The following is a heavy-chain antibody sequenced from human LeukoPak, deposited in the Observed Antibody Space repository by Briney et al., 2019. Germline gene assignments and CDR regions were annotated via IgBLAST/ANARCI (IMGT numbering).Heavy chain of an antibody. CDR1: GFTFRNYD. J-gene: IGHJ5*02. Sequence: GGSLRLSCTASGFTFRNYDMHWVRQAPGKGLEWMGLISYDGSKRFQADSVKGRFTISRDDSNNILYLQMDSLRNEDTAVYYCAKGGSYTVTRGHSWFDPWGQGTLVTVSS. V-gene: IGHV3-30*18. D-gene: IGHD4-17*01. CDR2: ISYDGSKR. CDR3: AKGGSYTVTRGHSWFDP.